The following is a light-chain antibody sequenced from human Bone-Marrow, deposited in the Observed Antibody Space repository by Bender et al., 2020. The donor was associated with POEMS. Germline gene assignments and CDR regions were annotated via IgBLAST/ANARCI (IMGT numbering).Light chain of an antibody. J-gene: IGLJ3*02. CDR2: EGN. CDR3: SSYAGSRGWV. CDR1: STDVGGYTY. V-gene: IGLV2-23*01. Sequence: QSALTQPASVSGSPGQSITISCTGTSTDVGGYTYVSWYQQHPGKAPKLIIYEGNKRPSGVSHRFSASKSDNTASLTISGLQAEDEADYYCSSYAGSRGWVFGGGTKLTVL.